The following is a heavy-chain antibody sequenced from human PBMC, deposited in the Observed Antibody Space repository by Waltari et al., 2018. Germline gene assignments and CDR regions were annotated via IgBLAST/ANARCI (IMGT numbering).Heavy chain of an antibody. CDR3: ARDGYNDYGGPNYYYMDV. CDR1: GYTFTGYY. Sequence: QVQLVQSGAEVKKPGASVKVSCKASGYTFTGYYMHWVRQAPGPGLCGRGGINPNSGGKNYAQKFRGRVTMTRETSISTGYMELSRLRSDDTAVYYCARDGYNDYGGPNYYYMDVWGKGTTVTVSS. V-gene: IGHV1-2*02. J-gene: IGHJ6*03. CDR2: INPNSGGK. D-gene: IGHD5-12*01.